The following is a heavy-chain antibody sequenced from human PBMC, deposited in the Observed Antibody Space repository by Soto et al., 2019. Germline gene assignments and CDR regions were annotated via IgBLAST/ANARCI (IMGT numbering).Heavy chain of an antibody. D-gene: IGHD3-22*01. CDR2: ISGSGGST. CDR3: AKDRDYYDSSGYFFDY. CDR1: GFTFSSYA. J-gene: IGHJ4*02. V-gene: IGHV3-23*01. Sequence: PGGSLRLSCAASGFTFSSYAMSWVRQAPGKGLEWVSAISGSGGSTYYADSVKGRFTISRDNSKNTLYLQMNSLRAEDTAVYYCAKDRDYYDSSGYFFDYCGQGTLVTVSS.